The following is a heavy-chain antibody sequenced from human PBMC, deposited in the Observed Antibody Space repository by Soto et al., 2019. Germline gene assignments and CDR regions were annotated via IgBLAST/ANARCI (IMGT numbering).Heavy chain of an antibody. J-gene: IGHJ3*01. CDR1: GFSLSSYT. V-gene: IGHV3-21*01. D-gene: IGHD2-21*01. Sequence: EEQLVESGGGLVKPGGSLRLSCVASGFSLSSYTMSWVRQAPGKGLEWVSSIGISIGYIYYAESVKGRFTISRDNAQNSLFLEMNSLRAEDTALYFCGRNVLAVTEDAVDVWGQGTMVTVSS. CDR2: IGISIGYI. CDR3: GRNVLAVTEDAVDV.